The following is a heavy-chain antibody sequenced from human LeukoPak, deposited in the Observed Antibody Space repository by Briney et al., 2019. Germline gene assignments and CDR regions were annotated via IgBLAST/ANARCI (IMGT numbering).Heavy chain of an antibody. Sequence: PGGSLRVSCVVSGFTFSSYWMNWVRQAPGKGLEWVANIHEDGGDKYYVDSVKGRFTISRDNAKNSLYLQMNSLRAEDTALYYCARTLRLGTPRAFDIWGRGTMVTVSS. CDR1: GFTFSSYW. J-gene: IGHJ3*02. D-gene: IGHD1-14*01. CDR3: ARTLRLGTPRAFDI. CDR2: IHEDGGDK. V-gene: IGHV3-7*05.